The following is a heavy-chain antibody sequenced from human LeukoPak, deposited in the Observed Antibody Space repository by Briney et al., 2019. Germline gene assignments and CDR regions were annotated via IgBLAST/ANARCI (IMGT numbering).Heavy chain of an antibody. CDR2: ISSGRPTI. Sequence: GGSLRLSCAASGFTFGSYGINWVRQALGKGLEWVSYISSGRPTIYYADSVKGRFTISRDNARNSLYLQMNSLRVEDTAFYYCARGGAARPDYWGQGTLVTVSS. CDR1: GFTFGSYG. CDR3: ARGGAARPDY. V-gene: IGHV3-48*01. D-gene: IGHD6-6*01. J-gene: IGHJ4*02.